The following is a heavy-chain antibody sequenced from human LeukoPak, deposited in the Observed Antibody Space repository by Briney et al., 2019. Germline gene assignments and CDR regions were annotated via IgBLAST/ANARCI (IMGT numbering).Heavy chain of an antibody. CDR1: GFTFSSYS. CDR3: AKDTGGYYYGMDV. D-gene: IGHD1-26*01. CDR2: VSSTSSFI. V-gene: IGHV3-21*04. J-gene: IGHJ6*02. Sequence: GGSLRLSCAASGFTFSSYSINWVRQAPGKGLEWVSCVSSTSSFIYYADSVKGRFTISRDNSKNSLYLQMNSLRAEDTALYYCAKDTGGYYYGMDVWGQGTTVTVSS.